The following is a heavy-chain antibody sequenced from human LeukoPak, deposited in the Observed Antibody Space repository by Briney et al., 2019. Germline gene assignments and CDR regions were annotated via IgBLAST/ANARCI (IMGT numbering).Heavy chain of an antibody. CDR1: GGSISSYY. D-gene: IGHD5-18*01. CDR2: IYYSGST. Sequence: SETLSLTCTVSGGSISSYYWNWIRQPPGKRLEWIGYIYYSGSTSYNPSLKSRVTISVDTSKNQISLKLSSVTAADTAVYYWARDLGVMVRAFDIWGQGTMVTVSS. V-gene: IGHV4-59*01. CDR3: ARDLGVMVRAFDI. J-gene: IGHJ3*02.